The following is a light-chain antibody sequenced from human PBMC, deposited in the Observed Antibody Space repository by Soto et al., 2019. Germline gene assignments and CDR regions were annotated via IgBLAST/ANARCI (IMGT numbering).Light chain of an antibody. CDR2: DAS. J-gene: IGKJ4*01. Sequence: DVQVNQSLYTVPSSIGDRVTITCRASQNSNNWIAWYQPKPGKAPKFLIHDASTLESGVPSRFSGSGFGTEFSLTIISLQDDDFATCYWHKYYTHSTFGEGTKVDIK. V-gene: IGKV1-5*01. CDR1: QNSNNW. CDR3: HKYYTHST.